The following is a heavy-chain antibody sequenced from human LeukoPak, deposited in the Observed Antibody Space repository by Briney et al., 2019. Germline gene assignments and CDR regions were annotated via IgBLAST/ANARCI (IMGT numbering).Heavy chain of an antibody. CDR3: ASEGLGYYYGSGSYYNYRWFDP. J-gene: IGHJ5*02. V-gene: IGHV1-8*02. Sequence: ASVKVSCKASGYTFIGYYMHWVRQAPGQGLEWMGWINPNSGNTGYAQKFQGRVTMTRNTSISTAYMELSSLRSEDTAVYYCASEGLGYYYGSGSYYNYRWFDPWGQGTLVTVSS. D-gene: IGHD3-10*01. CDR1: GYTFIGYY. CDR2: INPNSGNT.